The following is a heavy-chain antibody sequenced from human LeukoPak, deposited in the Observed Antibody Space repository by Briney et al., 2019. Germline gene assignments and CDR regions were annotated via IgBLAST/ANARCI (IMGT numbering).Heavy chain of an antibody. CDR2: ISYDGSNK. CDR3: AKGLTIFGLPEGNWFDP. D-gene: IGHD3-3*01. CDR1: GFTFSSYG. V-gene: IGHV3-30*18. Sequence: GGSLRLSCAASGFTFSSYGMHCVRQAPGKGLEWVAVISYDGSNKYYADSVKGRFTISRDNSKNTLYLQMNSLRAEDTAVYYCAKGLTIFGLPEGNWFDPWGQGTLVTVSS. J-gene: IGHJ5*02.